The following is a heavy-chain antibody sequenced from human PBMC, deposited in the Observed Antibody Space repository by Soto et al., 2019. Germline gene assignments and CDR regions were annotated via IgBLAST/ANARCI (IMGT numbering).Heavy chain of an antibody. CDR2: FDPEDGET. CDR3: ATYTPHSSGWSTRDAFDI. Sequence: ASVKVSCKVSGYTLTELSMHWVRQAPGKGLEWMGGFDPEDGETIYAQKFQGRVTMTEDTSTDTAYMELSSLRSEDTAVYYCATYTPHSSGWSTRDAFDIWGQGTMVTVSS. J-gene: IGHJ3*02. V-gene: IGHV1-24*01. D-gene: IGHD6-19*01. CDR1: GYTLTELS.